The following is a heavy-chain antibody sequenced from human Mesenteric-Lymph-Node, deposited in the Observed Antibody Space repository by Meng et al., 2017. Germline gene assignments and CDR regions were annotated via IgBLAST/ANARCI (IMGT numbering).Heavy chain of an antibody. D-gene: IGHD3-22*01. Sequence: VLLQGARPGLGKPYQTLSLTCTVYGGSISSGDYYWSWIRQPPGKGLEWIGYIYYSGSTYYNPSLKSRVTISVDTSKNQFSLKLSSVTAADTAVYYCARGYYDSSGYGYWYFDLWGRGTLVTVSS. CDR2: IYYSGST. CDR1: GGSISSGDYY. CDR3: ARGYYDSSGYGYWYFDL. V-gene: IGHV4-30-4*01. J-gene: IGHJ2*01.